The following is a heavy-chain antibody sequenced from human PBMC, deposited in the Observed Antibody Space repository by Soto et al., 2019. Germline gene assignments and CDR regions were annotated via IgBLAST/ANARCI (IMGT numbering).Heavy chain of an antibody. CDR1: GGSFSDYY. D-gene: IGHD3-3*01. Sequence: SETLSLTCAVYGGSFSDYYWSWIRQPPGKGLDWIGEINHGGSTNYNPSLKSRVTISVDTSKNQFSLKLSSVTAADTAVYYCARGKPFGHYAMDVWGQGTTVTVSS. V-gene: IGHV4-34*01. CDR3: ARGKPFGHYAMDV. CDR2: INHGGST. J-gene: IGHJ6*02.